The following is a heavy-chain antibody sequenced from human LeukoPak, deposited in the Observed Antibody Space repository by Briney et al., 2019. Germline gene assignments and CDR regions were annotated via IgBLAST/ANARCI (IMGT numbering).Heavy chain of an antibody. V-gene: IGHV3-30*05. D-gene: IGHD5-24*01. CDR2: ISYDGSNK. J-gene: IGHJ2*01. CDR3: ARDPQRWQQLPHYWYFDL. CDR1: GSFFTTYG. Sequence: GGSLRLSCAVSGSFFTTYGVHWVRQAPGKGLEWVAVISYDGSNKFYTDSVKGRFTVSRDKSRNTVYLEMNSLGGDDTAVYYCARDPQRWQQLPHYWYFDLWGRGTLVTVSS.